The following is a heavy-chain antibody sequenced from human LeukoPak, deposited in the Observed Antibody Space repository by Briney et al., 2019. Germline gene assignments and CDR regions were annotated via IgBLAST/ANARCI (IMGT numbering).Heavy chain of an antibody. D-gene: IGHD1-1*01. J-gene: IGHJ4*02. CDR1: GFTFSSYA. CDR3: AKSTEYNWDDGSGREFDY. CDR2: ISGSGGST. V-gene: IGHV3-23*01. Sequence: GGSLRLSCAASGFTFSSYAMSWVRQAPGKGLEWVSAISGSGGSTYYADSVKGRFTISRDNSKNTLYLQMNSLRAEDTAVYYCAKSTEYNWDDGSGREFDYWGQGTLVTVSS.